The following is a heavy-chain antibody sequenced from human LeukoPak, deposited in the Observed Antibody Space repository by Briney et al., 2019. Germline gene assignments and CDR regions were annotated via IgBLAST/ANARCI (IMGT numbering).Heavy chain of an antibody. CDR3: ARDISYCSSTSCYDYFDC. CDR1: GFTFSSYW. D-gene: IGHD2-2*01. CDR2: IKQDGSKK. J-gene: IGHJ4*02. Sequence: GGSLRLSCAASGFTFSSYWMSWVRQAPGKGLEWVANIKQDGSKKYYVDSVKGRFTISRDNAKNSLYLQMNSLRAEDTAVYYCARDISYCSSTSCYDYFDCWGQGTLVTVSS. V-gene: IGHV3-7*01.